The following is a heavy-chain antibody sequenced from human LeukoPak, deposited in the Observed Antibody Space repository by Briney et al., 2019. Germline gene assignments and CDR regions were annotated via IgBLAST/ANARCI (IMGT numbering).Heavy chain of an antibody. J-gene: IGHJ4*02. CDR3: AKGSDGSNYTPSDY. CDR1: GFTFSGFS. V-gene: IGHV3-23*01. CDR2: ISGSGAST. Sequence: GGSLRLSCAASGFTFSGFSMSWVRQSPGKGLEWVSSISGSGASTYHADSVKGRFTISRDNSKNTLSLQMNSLRAEDTAVYYCAKGSDGSNYTPSDYWGQGTLVTVSS. D-gene: IGHD4-11*01.